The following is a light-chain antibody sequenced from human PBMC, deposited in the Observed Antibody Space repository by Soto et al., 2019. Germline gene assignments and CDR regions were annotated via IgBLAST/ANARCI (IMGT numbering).Light chain of an antibody. J-gene: IGKJ2*01. CDR1: QTISIY. CDR3: QESDSFPYT. Sequence: DIRMTQSPSSMSTSVEERVTITCRASQTISIYLNWYQVKPGKAPNLLIYGATRLQTGVPSRFTGSGSGTEFSLTITSLQPEDLATYFCQESDSFPYTFGQGTRLAIK. V-gene: IGKV1-39*01. CDR2: GAT.